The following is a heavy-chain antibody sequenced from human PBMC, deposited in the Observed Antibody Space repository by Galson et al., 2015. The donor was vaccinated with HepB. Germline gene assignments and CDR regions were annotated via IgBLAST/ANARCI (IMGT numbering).Heavy chain of an antibody. J-gene: IGHJ4*02. Sequence: SLRLSCAASGFTFSSYAMHWVRPAPGKGLEWVAVISYDGSNKYYADSVKGRFTISRDNSKNTLYLQMNSRRAEDTAVYYCARDLGSSSSGELGYWGQGTLVTVSS. D-gene: IGHD6-6*01. V-gene: IGHV3-30-3*01. CDR3: ARDLGSSSSGELGY. CDR2: ISYDGSNK. CDR1: GFTFSSYA.